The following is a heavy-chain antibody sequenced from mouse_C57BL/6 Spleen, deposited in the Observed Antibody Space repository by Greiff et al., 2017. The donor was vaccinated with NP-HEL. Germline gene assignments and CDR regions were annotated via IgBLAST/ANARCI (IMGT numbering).Heavy chain of an antibody. D-gene: IGHD1-1*01. CDR3: ARQDFDYYGSSSFAY. J-gene: IGHJ3*01. Sequence: EVHLVESGGGLVKPGGSLKLSCAASGFTFSSYTMSWVRQTPEKRLEWVATISGGGGNTYYPDSVKGRFTISRDNAKNTLYLQMSSLRSEDTALYYCARQDFDYYGSSSFAYWGQGTLVTVSA. V-gene: IGHV5-9*01. CDR2: ISGGGGNT. CDR1: GFTFSSYT.